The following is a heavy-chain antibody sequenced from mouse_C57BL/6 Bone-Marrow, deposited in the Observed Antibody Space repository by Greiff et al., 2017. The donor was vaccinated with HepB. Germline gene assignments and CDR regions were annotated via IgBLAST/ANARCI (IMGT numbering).Heavy chain of an antibody. Sequence: QVQLQQPGAELVKPGASVKLSCKASGYTFTSYWMHWVKQRPGRGLEWIGRIDPNSGGTKYNEKFKSKATLTVDKPSSTAYMQLSSLTSEDSAVYYCARGYSNVDYYLYYAMDYWGQGTSVTGSS. CDR3: ARGYSNVDYYLYYAMDY. V-gene: IGHV1-72*01. D-gene: IGHD2-5*01. J-gene: IGHJ4*01. CDR2: IDPNSGGT. CDR1: GYTFTSYW.